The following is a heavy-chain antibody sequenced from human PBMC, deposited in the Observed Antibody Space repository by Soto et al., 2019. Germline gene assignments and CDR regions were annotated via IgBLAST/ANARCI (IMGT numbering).Heavy chain of an antibody. V-gene: IGHV4-39*01. D-gene: IGHD3-3*01. Sequence: SETLSLTCTVSGGSIISSSYYWGLIRQPPGKGLEWIGSIYYSGSTYYNPSLKSRVTISVDTSKNQFSLKLSSVTAADTAVYYCARRVRYDVWSQRGTFDYWGQGTLVTVSS. CDR2: IYYSGST. CDR3: ARRVRYDVWSQRGTFDY. CDR1: GGSIISSSYY. J-gene: IGHJ4*02.